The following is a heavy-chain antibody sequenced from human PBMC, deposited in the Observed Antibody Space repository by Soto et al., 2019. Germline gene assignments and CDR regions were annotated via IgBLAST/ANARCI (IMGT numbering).Heavy chain of an antibody. Sequence: PSETLSLTCAVSGGSISRGGYSWSWIRQPPGKGLEWIGYIYHSGSTYYNPSLKSRVTISVDRSKNQFSLKLSSVTAADTAVYYCARNVVVTAGVKSNAFDIWGQGTMVTVSS. CDR3: ARNVVVTAGVKSNAFDI. V-gene: IGHV4-30-2*01. D-gene: IGHD2-21*02. J-gene: IGHJ3*02. CDR1: GGSISRGGYS. CDR2: IYHSGST.